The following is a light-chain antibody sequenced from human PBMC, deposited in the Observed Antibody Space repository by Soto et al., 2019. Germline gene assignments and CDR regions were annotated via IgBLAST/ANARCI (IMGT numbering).Light chain of an antibody. V-gene: IGKV3D-15*01. CDR1: QSVGSK. CDR3: QQYGDWPGA. CDR2: DAS. Sequence: EIVMTQSPPTLSVSPGERATLSCRASQSVGSKLAWYQQRPGQAPRLLIYDASNRATGIPARFSGSGSGTEFSPTISSLQSEDFAVYSCQQYGDWPGAFGGGTKVEIK. J-gene: IGKJ4*01.